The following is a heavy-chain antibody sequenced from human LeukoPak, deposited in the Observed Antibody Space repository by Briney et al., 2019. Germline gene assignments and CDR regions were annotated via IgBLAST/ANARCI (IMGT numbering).Heavy chain of an antibody. CDR1: GGSISSGGYY. V-gene: IGHV4-31*03. CDR3: ARGSLPWYGMDV. CDR2: IYYTGTT. J-gene: IGHJ6*02. Sequence: PSQTLSLTCTVSGGSISSGGYYWSWIRQHPGKGLESIGYIYYTGTTYYNPSLKSRVTISIDTSKNQFSLNLNSVTAADTAVYYCARGSLPWYGMDVWGQGTTVTVSS. D-gene: IGHD4-23*01.